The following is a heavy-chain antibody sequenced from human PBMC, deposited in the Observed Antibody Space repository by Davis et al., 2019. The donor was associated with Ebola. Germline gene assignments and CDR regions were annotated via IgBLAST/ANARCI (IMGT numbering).Heavy chain of an antibody. D-gene: IGHD4-11*01. CDR1: GYTLTELS. J-gene: IGHJ6*02. Sequence: ASVKVSCKVSGYTLTELSMHWVRQAPGKGLEWMGGFDPEDGETIYAQKFQGRVTMTEDTSTDTAYMELSSLRSEDTAVYYCATGGNYIPYYGMDVWGQGTTVTVSS. V-gene: IGHV1-24*01. CDR3: ATGGNYIPYYGMDV. CDR2: FDPEDGET.